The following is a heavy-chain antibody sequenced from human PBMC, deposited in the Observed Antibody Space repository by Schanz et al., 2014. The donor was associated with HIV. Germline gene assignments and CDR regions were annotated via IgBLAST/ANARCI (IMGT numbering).Heavy chain of an antibody. D-gene: IGHD3-3*01. CDR3: VRHVNFLKTDF. V-gene: IGHV1-18*01. CDR2: ISAYNGNT. J-gene: IGHJ4*02. CDR1: GGTFSSYS. Sequence: QVPLVQSGAEVKRPGSSVKVSCKASGGTFSSYSISWVRQAPGQGLEWMGGISAYNGNTNYAQKLQGRVTMTTDTSTSTAYMELRSLRSDDTAVYYCVRHVNFLKTDFWGQGTLVTVSS.